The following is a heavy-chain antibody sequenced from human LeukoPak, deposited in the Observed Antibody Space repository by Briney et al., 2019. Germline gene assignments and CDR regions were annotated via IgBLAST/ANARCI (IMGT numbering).Heavy chain of an antibody. V-gene: IGHV3-73*01. D-gene: IGHD3-22*01. CDR3: AREGYYDSSGYTR. J-gene: IGHJ4*02. CDR2: IRSKPSSYTT. CDR1: GFDFSGFY. Sequence: GGSLRLSCAASGFDFSGFYMHWVRQASGRGLEWVGLIRSKPSSYTTVYAASVKGRFTISRDDSKNTAYLQMNSLKAEDTAVYYCAREGYYDSSGYTRWGQGTLVTVSS.